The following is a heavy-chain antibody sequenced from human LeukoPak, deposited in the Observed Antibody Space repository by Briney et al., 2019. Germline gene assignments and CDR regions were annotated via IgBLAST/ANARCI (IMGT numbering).Heavy chain of an antibody. Sequence: GGSLRLSCAASGFTFDDYAMHWVRQAPGKGLEWVSSIGSTPGHIYYADSVRGRFTISRDNAKNSLYLQMNSLRAEDTAVYYCGRQAAPDYWGQGILVTVSS. CDR1: GFTFDDYA. V-gene: IGHV3-21*01. CDR2: IGSTPGHI. J-gene: IGHJ4*02. CDR3: GRQAAPDY. D-gene: IGHD2-15*01.